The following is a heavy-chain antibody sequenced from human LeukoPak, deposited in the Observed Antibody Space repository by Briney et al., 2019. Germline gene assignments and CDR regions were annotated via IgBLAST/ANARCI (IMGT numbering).Heavy chain of an antibody. J-gene: IGHJ4*02. Sequence: SETLSLTCTVSGGSISSYYWSWIRQPAGKGLEWIGRFYSTGSTNYNPSLKSRVTMSVDTSKNQFSLKLSSVTAADTAVYYCARDQYSGSLDYWGQGTLVTVSS. D-gene: IGHD1-26*01. CDR1: GGSISSYY. CDR3: ARDQYSGSLDY. V-gene: IGHV4-4*07. CDR2: FYSTGST.